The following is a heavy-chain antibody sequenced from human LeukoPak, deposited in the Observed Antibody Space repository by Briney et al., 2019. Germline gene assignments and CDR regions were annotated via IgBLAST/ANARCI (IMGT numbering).Heavy chain of an antibody. J-gene: IGHJ4*02. Sequence: SETLSLTCTVSGGSISSYYWSWIRQPAGKGLEWIGRFYSTGSTNYNPSLKSRVTMSVDTSKNQFSLKLSSVTAADTAVYYCARDQYSGSLDYWGQGTLVTVSS. D-gene: IGHD1-26*01. CDR1: GGSISSYY. CDR3: ARDQYSGSLDY. V-gene: IGHV4-4*07. CDR2: FYSTGST.